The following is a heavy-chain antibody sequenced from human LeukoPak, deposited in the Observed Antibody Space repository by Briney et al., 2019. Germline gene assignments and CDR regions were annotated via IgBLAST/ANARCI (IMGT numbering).Heavy chain of an antibody. CDR3: ASGTVLLGSQHDAFDI. V-gene: IGHV1-69*01. J-gene: IGHJ3*02. Sequence: ASVKVSCKASGGTFSSYAISWVRQAPGQGLEWMGGIIPILGTANYAQKFQGRVTITADESTSTAYMELSSLRSEDTAVYYCASGTVLLGSQHDAFDIWGQGTMVTVSS. CDR2: IIPILGTA. CDR1: GGTFSSYA. D-gene: IGHD3-10*01.